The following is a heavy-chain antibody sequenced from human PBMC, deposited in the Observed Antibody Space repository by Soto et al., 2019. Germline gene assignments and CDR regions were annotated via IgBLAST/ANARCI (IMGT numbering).Heavy chain of an antibody. CDR2: ISYDGSNK. V-gene: IGHV3-30*18. Sequence: HPGGSLRLSCAASGFTFSTYGMHWVRQTPGKGLEWVAVISYDGSNKYYADSVKGRFTISRDNSKNTLYLQMNSLRVEDTAVYYCAKDYGDYEFGYWGRGTLVTISS. D-gene: IGHD4-17*01. CDR3: AKDYGDYEFGY. CDR1: GFTFSTYG. J-gene: IGHJ4*02.